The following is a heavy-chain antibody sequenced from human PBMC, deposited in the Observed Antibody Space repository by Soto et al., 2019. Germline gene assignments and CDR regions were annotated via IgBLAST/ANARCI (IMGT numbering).Heavy chain of an antibody. CDR1: GFTFSSYA. V-gene: IGHV3-23*01. CDR2: ISGSGGST. CDR3: AKGGYYYYYGMDV. Sequence: GGSLRLSCAASGFTFSSYAMSWVRHAPGKGLEWVSAISGSGGSTYYADSVKGRFTISRDNSKNTLYLQMNSLRAEGTAVYYCAKGGYYYYYGMDVWGQGTTVTVSS. J-gene: IGHJ6*02.